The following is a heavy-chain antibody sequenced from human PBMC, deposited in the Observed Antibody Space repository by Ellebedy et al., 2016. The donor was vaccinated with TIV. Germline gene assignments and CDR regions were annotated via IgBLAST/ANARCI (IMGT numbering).Heavy chain of an antibody. V-gene: IGHV3-23*01. CDR3: ARGKSGTYIHHAFDW. J-gene: IGHJ4*02. Sequence: PGGSLRLSCAASGFTFGSFSMGWVRQTPGKGLEGVSGLYGSGRGIFYSDSVKGRFTISRDNSKNTLYLQMNSLRVEDTAMYYCARGKSGTYIHHAFDWWGQGTLVTVSS. CDR2: LYGSGRGI. D-gene: IGHD1-14*01. CDR1: GFTFGSFS.